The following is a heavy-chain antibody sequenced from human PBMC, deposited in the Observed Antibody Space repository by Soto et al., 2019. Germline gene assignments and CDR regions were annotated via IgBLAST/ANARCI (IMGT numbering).Heavy chain of an antibody. CDR1: GFTLSSYA. V-gene: IGHV3-23*01. Sequence: EVQLLESGGGLVQPGGSLRVSCAASGFTLSSYAMNWVRQAPGKGLEWVSSITGTGGNTYYADSVKGRFTISRDNSKNRQYPKMNILRVENTVISYCTPIYDLGSGADAFGMWGQGTMVAVSS. CDR2: ITGTGGNT. D-gene: IGHD3-3*01. J-gene: IGHJ3*02. CDR3: TPIYDLGSGADAFGM.